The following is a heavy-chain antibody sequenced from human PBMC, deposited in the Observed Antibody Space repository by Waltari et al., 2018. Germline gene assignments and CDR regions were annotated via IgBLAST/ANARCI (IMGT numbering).Heavy chain of an antibody. CDR2: SSDGGVYT. CDR1: GFTSFQYV. D-gene: IGHD2-21*01. V-gene: IGHV3-23*04. CDR3: AKGFEDLLPFDH. J-gene: IGHJ4*02. Sequence: EVQLVESGGPSVQPGGSLSLSCAACGFTSFQYVISWVRQAPGKGLEWISASSDGGVYTYYADSVKGRFTISRDSSKNTIYLQMNSLRVEDTALYYCAKGFEDLLPFDHWGQGTLVTVST.